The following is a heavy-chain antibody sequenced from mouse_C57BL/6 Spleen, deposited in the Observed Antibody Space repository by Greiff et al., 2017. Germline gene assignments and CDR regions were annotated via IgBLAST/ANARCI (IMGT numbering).Heavy chain of an antibody. V-gene: IGHV1-54*01. D-gene: IGHD2-5*01. Sequence: QVQLQQSGAELVRPGTSVKVSCKASGYAFTNYLIEWVKQRPGQGLEWIGVINPGSGGTNYNEKFKGKATLTADKSSSTAYMQLRSLTSEDSAVYFCARSDSYSNSWFAYWGQGTLVTVSA. J-gene: IGHJ3*01. CDR1: GYAFTNYL. CDR2: INPGSGGT. CDR3: ARSDSYSNSWFAY.